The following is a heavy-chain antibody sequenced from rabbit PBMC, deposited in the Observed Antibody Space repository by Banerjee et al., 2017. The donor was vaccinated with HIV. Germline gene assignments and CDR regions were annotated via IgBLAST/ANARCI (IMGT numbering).Heavy chain of an antibody. Sequence: QEQLVESGGGLVQPEGSLTLTCTASGFDFSRYGVSWVRQAPGKGLEWIGYINIGTGRTWYASWVNGRFTISKTSSTTVTLQMTSLTAADTATYFCARHDASTTGWLFDLWGPGTLVTVS. V-gene: IGHV1S47*01. CDR2: INIGTGRT. CDR1: GFDFSRYG. J-gene: IGHJ4*01. D-gene: IGHD1-1*01. CDR3: ARHDASTTGWLFDL.